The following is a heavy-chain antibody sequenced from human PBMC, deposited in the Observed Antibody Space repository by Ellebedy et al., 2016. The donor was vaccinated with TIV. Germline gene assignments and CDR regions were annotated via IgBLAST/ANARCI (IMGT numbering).Heavy chain of an antibody. CDR1: GGSISSSSYY. J-gene: IGHJ5*02. V-gene: IGHV4-39*01. D-gene: IGHD3-10*01. CDR2: IYYSGST. Sequence: SETLSLTCTVSGGSISSSSYYWGWIRQPPGKGLEWIGSIYYSGSTYYNPSLKSRVTISVDTSKNQFSLKLSSVTAADTAVYYCARRPMVRGVIDNWFDPWGQGTLVTVSS. CDR3: ARRPMVRGVIDNWFDP.